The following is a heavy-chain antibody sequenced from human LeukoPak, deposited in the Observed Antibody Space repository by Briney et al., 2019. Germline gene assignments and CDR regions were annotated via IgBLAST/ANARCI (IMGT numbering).Heavy chain of an antibody. Sequence: SVKVSCKASGGTLSSYAMSWVRQAPGQGLEWMGRIIPIFGTANYAQKFQGRVTITTDESTSTAYMELSSLRSEDTAVYYCARDSSSSYYYYYYMDVWGKGTTVTVSS. J-gene: IGHJ6*03. CDR3: ARDSSSSYYYYYYMDV. CDR1: GGTLSSYA. CDR2: IIPIFGTA. V-gene: IGHV1-69*05. D-gene: IGHD6-6*01.